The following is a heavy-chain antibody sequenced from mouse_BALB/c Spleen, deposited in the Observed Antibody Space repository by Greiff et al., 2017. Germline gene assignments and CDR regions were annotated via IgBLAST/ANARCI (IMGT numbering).Heavy chain of an antibody. J-gene: IGHJ3*01. V-gene: IGHV1-54*03. CDR2: INPGSGGT. D-gene: IGHD1-1*01. CDR1: GYAFTNYL. CDR3: AREGYYGSSYAWFAY. Sequence: VKLMESGAELVRPGTSVKVSCKASGYAFTNYLIEWVKQRPGQGLEWIGVINPGSGGTNYNEKFKGKATLTADKSSSTAYMQLSSLTSDDSAVYFCAREGYYGSSYAWFAYWGQGTLVTVSA.